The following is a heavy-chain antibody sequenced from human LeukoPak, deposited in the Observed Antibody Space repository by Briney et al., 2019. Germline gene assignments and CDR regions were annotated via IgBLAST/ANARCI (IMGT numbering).Heavy chain of an antibody. J-gene: IGHJ5*02. Sequence: SGGSLRLSCAASGFTFTDYYMNWVRQAPGKGLEWLSYISSSSSHTNYADSVKGRFTISRDNAKNSLYLQMNSLRAEDTAVYYCARQNPTTVTTFSWFDPWGQGTLVTVSS. CDR2: ISSSSSHT. CDR1: GFTFTDYY. V-gene: IGHV3-11*03. D-gene: IGHD4-17*01. CDR3: ARQNPTTVTTFSWFDP.